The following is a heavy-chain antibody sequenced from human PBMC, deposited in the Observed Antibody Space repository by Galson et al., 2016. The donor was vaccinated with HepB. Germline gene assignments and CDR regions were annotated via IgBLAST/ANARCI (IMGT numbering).Heavy chain of an antibody. Sequence: SLRLSCAASGFTFRSYAMHWVRQAPGKGLEWVAVISYDGTNKYYLDSVRGRFNISRDNSKNTLYLQVNGLRTEDTAVYFCAREGPRGAAGDYWGQGTLVTVSS. V-gene: IGHV3-30-3*01. CDR1: GFTFRSYA. CDR3: AREGPRGAAGDY. D-gene: IGHD6-13*01. J-gene: IGHJ4*02. CDR2: ISYDGTNK.